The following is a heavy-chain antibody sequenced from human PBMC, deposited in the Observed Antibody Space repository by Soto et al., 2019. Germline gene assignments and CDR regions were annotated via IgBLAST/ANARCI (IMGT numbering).Heavy chain of an antibody. Sequence: SETLSLTCTVSGGSVSSGSYYWSWIRQPPGKGLEWIGYIYYSGSTNYNPSLKSRATISVDTSKNQFSLKLSSVTAADTAVYYCARVISSAWRYYFDYWGQGTLDIVSS. CDR2: IYYSGST. J-gene: IGHJ4*02. CDR3: ARVISSAWRYYFDY. CDR1: GGSVSSGSYY. V-gene: IGHV4-61*01. D-gene: IGHD6-25*01.